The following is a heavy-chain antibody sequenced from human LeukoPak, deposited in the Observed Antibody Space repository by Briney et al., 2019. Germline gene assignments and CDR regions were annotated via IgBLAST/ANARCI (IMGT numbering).Heavy chain of an antibody. Sequence: SETLSLTCTVSGGSISSSSYYWGWIRQPPGKGLEWIGSIYYSGSTYYNPSLKSRVTISVDTSKNQFPLKLSSVTAADTAVYYCATQAYYYYYMDVWGKGTTVTVSS. CDR3: ATQAYYYYYMDV. J-gene: IGHJ6*03. V-gene: IGHV4-39*01. CDR2: IYYSGST. CDR1: GGSISSSSYY.